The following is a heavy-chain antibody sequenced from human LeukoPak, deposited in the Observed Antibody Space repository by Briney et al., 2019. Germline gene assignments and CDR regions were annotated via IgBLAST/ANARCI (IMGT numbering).Heavy chain of an antibody. V-gene: IGHV3-23*01. D-gene: IGHD5-24*01. J-gene: IGHJ4*02. CDR3: AKDWFHVGYNWVDY. CDR2: ISGSGGST. Sequence: PGGSLRLSCAASGFTFSSYAMSWVRQAPGKGLEWVSAISGSGGSTYYADSVKGRFTISRDNSKNTLYLQMNSLRAEDTAVYYCAKDWFHVGYNWVDYWGQGTLVTVSS. CDR1: GFTFSSYA.